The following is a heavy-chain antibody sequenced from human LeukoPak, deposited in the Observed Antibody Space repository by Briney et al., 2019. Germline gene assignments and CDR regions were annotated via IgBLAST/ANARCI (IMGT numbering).Heavy chain of an antibody. V-gene: IGHV3-74*01. J-gene: IGHJ6*02. D-gene: IGHD6-19*01. Sequence: GGSLRLSCAASGFTFSNHYMHWVRQAPGKGLVSVTRIDPNGRYTSYADSVKGRFTISRDNAKNTLYLQMNTLGAEDTALYYCVRGSTDWNGMDVWGQGTTVTVSS. CDR2: IDPNGRYT. CDR1: GFTFSNHY. CDR3: VRGSTDWNGMDV.